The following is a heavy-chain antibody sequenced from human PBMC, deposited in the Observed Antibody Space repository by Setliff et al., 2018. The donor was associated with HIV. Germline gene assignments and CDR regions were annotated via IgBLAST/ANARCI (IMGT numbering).Heavy chain of an antibody. CDR3: ARDFKKGRLPSYFDY. V-gene: IGHV4-34*01. Sequence: NPSETLSLTCAVYGESLSDYYWTWIRQSPERGLEWLGEMNESGNTNYNPSLNNRVTISLDTSKNQFSLILDSVTAADTALYYCARDFKKGRLPSYFDYWGQGSLVTVSS. CDR2: MNESGNT. CDR1: GESLSDYY. J-gene: IGHJ4*02. D-gene: IGHD1-1*01.